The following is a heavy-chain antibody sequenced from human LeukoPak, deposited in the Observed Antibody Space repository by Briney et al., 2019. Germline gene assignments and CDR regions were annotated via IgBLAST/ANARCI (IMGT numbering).Heavy chain of an antibody. D-gene: IGHD3-22*01. J-gene: IGHJ4*02. Sequence: SETLSLTCTVSGGSISSSSYYWGWIRQPPGKGLEWIGSIYYSGSTYYNPSLKSRVTISVDTSKSQFSLGPSSVTAADAAVYYCARLVNYYDTSGRKYYFDYWGQGTLVTVSS. V-gene: IGHV4-39*01. CDR1: GGSISSSSYY. CDR2: IYYSGST. CDR3: ARLVNYYDTSGRKYYFDY.